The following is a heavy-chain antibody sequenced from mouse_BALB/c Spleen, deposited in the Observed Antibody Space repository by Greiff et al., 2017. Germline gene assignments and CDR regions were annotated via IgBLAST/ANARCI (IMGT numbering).Heavy chain of an antibody. V-gene: IGHV5-17*02. CDR1: GFTFSSFG. D-gene: IGHD4-1*01. CDR3: ARRGDWVYAMDY. CDR2: ISSGSSTI. J-gene: IGHJ4*01. Sequence: EVQGVESGGGLVQPGGSRKLSCAASGFTFSSFGMHWVRQAPEKGLEWVAYISSGSSTIYYADTVKGRFTISRDNPKNTLFLQMTSLRSEDTAMYYCARRGDWVYAMDYWGQGTSVTVSS.